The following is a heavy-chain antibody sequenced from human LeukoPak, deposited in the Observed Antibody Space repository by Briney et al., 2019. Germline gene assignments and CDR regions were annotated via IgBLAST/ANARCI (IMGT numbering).Heavy chain of an antibody. CDR1: GFSVSDNY. Sequence: GGSLRLSCAASGFSVSDNYMSWVRQAPGKGPEWVSVIYNGGRAYYADSVKGRFTISRDSSKNTLYLQMNSLRAEDTAVYYCARVPSSSPASAWFDPWGQGTVVTVSS. J-gene: IGHJ5*02. D-gene: IGHD6-19*01. CDR3: ARVPSSSPASAWFDP. V-gene: IGHV3-53*01. CDR2: IYNGGRA.